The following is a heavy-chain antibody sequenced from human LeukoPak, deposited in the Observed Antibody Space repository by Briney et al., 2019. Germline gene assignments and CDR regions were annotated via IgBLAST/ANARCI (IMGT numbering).Heavy chain of an antibody. J-gene: IGHJ6*03. CDR3: ARASSHYDILTGPLAVGYMDV. Sequence: KPSETLSLXCAVYGGSSSGYYWRWIRQPPGKGLEWIGEINHSGSTNYNPSLKSRVTISVDTSKNQFSLKLSSVTAADTAVYYCARASSHYDILTGPLAVGYMDVWGKGTTVTVSS. V-gene: IGHV4-34*01. CDR1: GGSSSGYY. CDR2: INHSGST. D-gene: IGHD3-9*01.